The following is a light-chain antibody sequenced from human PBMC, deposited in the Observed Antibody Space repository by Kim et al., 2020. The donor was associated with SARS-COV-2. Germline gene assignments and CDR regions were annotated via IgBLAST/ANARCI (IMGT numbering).Light chain of an antibody. CDR2: GAS. J-gene: IGKJ2*01. CDR1: QSIRNN. CDR3: QQSDSSPYT. Sequence: SASIGDSVTITCRASQSIRNNLNWYLHRPGRAPNLLIYGASNLQSGVPLRFSGSGSETEFTLTISSLLPEDSSTYYCQQSDSSPYTFGQGTKLEI. V-gene: IGKV1-39*01.